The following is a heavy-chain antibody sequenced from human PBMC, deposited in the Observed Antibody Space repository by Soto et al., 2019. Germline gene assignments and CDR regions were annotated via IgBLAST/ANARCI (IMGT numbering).Heavy chain of an antibody. Sequence: GGSLRLSCAASGFTFSSYGMHWVRQAPGKGLEWVAVIWYDGSNKYYADSVKGRFTISRDNSKNTLYLQMNSLRAEDTAVYYCARALRPTPYIAAAEYFQHWGQGTLVTVSS. CDR1: GFTFSSYG. CDR3: ARALRPTPYIAAAEYFQH. V-gene: IGHV3-33*01. CDR2: IWYDGSNK. D-gene: IGHD6-13*01. J-gene: IGHJ1*01.